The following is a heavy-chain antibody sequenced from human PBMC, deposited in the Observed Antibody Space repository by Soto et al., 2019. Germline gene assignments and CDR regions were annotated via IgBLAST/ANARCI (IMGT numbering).Heavy chain of an antibody. CDR1: GDSISSGAYY. CDR2: IYYSGGT. V-gene: IGHV4-31*03. J-gene: IGHJ6*02. CDR3: ARDGTVPYGMDV. D-gene: IGHD1-26*01. Sequence: QVQLQESGPGLVKPSQTLSLTCTVSGDSISSGAYYWSWDRQHPVKGLEWIGCIYYSGGTYYDPSLKRRVTTSVYTSKNQFSLKLSSVTAAGTAVYYCARDGTVPYGMDVWGQGPTVTVSS.